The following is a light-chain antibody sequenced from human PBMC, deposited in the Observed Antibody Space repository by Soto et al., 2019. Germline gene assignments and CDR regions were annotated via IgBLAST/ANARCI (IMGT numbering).Light chain of an antibody. CDR1: SSNIGSNT. Sequence: QSALTQPPSASGTPGQRVTISCSGSSSNIGSNTVNWYQQLPGTAPKLLIYSINQRPSGVPDRFSGSKSGTSASLAISGLQSEDEADYYCAAWDDSLNGPVFGGGTKLTVL. V-gene: IGLV1-44*01. CDR3: AAWDDSLNGPV. J-gene: IGLJ3*02. CDR2: SIN.